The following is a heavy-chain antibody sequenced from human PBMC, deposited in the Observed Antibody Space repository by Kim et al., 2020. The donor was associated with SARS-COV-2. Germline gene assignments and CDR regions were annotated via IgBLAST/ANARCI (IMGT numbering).Heavy chain of an antibody. CDR2: INPNSGGT. CDR3: ARGEYYYDSSGPRNY. D-gene: IGHD3-22*01. J-gene: IGHJ4*02. CDR1: GYTFTGYY. Sequence: ASVKVSCKASGYTFTGYYMHWVRQAPGQGLEWMGRINPNSGGTNYAQKFQGRVTMTRDTSISTAYMELSRLRSDDTAVYYCARGEYYYDSSGPRNYWGQGTLVTVSS. V-gene: IGHV1-2*06.